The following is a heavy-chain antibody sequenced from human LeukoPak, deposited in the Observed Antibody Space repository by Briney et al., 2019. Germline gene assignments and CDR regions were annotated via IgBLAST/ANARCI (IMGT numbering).Heavy chain of an antibody. D-gene: IGHD2-2*01. CDR2: ISYDGSNK. V-gene: IGHV3-30*03. CDR1: GFTFSSYG. J-gene: IGHJ6*02. CDR3: ARGGRSSAAPPYQLLATMDV. Sequence: PGRSLRLSCAASGFTFSSYGMHWVRQAPGKGLEWVAVISYDGSNKYYADSVKGRFTISRDNSKNTLYLQMNSLRAEDTAVYYCARGGRSSAAPPYQLLATMDVWGQGTTVTVSS.